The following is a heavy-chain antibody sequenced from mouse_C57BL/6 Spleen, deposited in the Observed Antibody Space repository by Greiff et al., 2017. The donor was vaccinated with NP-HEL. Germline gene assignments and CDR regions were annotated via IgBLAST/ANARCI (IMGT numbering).Heavy chain of an antibody. Sequence: QVHVKQSGAELARPGASVKLSCKASGYTFTSYGIRWVKQSTGQGLEWIGEIYPRSGNTYSNENFKGKATLTADKSSSTAYMELRSLTSKDSAVYVCARSDYDYKGYFDYWGQGTTLTVSS. CDR3: ARSDYDYKGYFDY. V-gene: IGHV1-81*01. CDR1: GYTFTSYG. D-gene: IGHD2-4*01. CDR2: IYPRSGNT. J-gene: IGHJ2*01.